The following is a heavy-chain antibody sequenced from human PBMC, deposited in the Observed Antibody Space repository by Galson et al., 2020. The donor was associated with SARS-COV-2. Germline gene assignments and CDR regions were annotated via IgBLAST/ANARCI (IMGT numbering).Heavy chain of an antibody. CDR3: SRHKTGAQFDS. Sequence: SQHPSLTCVVSGGSNNRDNRWIWVSQPAGMGLEWIRQNHHTENTHDKPSLKSRVTISVDKSKNQFSLNLKSVTSADTAVYFCSRHKTGAQFDSWGQGTLVTVS. V-gene: IGHV4-4*02. D-gene: IGHD7-27*01. CDR2: NHHTENT. CDR1: GGSNNRDNR. J-gene: IGHJ4*02.